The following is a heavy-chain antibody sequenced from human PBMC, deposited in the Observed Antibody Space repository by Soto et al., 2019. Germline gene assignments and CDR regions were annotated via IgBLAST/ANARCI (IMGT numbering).Heavy chain of an antibody. Sequence: QVQLVESGGGVVQPGRSLRLSCAASGFSLSSYGMHWVRQAPGKGLEWVAVIWYDGSNKYYADSVKGRFTISRDNSKNTLYLQMNSLSAEDTAVYYCARDDCSGGRCYPDYWGQGTLVTVSS. D-gene: IGHD2-15*01. CDR2: IWYDGSNK. CDR3: ARDDCSGGRCYPDY. J-gene: IGHJ4*02. CDR1: GFSLSSYG. V-gene: IGHV3-33*01.